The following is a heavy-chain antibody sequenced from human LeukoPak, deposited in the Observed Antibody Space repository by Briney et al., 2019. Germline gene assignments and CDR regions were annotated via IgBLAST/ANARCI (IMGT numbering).Heavy chain of an antibody. D-gene: IGHD2-2*01. Sequence: GGSLRLSRAASGFTFSSYAMSWVRQAPGRGLEWVSAISGSGGSTYYADSVKGRFTISRDNSKNTLYLQMNSLRAEDTAVYYCAPGVVPASNWFDPWGQGTLVTVSS. J-gene: IGHJ5*02. CDR1: GFTFSSYA. CDR3: APGVVPASNWFDP. V-gene: IGHV3-23*01. CDR2: ISGSGGST.